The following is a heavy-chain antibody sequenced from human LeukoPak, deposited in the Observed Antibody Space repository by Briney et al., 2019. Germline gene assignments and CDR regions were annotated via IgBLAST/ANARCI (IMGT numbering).Heavy chain of an antibody. CDR3: ARLPSVRGVDRYFDY. D-gene: IGHD3-10*01. V-gene: IGHV5-51*01. CDR2: MYPGDSGT. CDR1: GFIFNSYL. Sequence: VESLMISCKGSGFIFNSYLIGCVRQMAGKGLDGMGRMYPGDSGTRYSPSFQGQASISVAKSISTAYLQWSSLKASDTAMYYCARLPSVRGVDRYFDYWGQGTLVTVSS. J-gene: IGHJ4*02.